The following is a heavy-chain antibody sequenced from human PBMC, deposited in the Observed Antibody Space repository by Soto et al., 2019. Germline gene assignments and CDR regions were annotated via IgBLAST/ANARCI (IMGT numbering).Heavy chain of an antibody. D-gene: IGHD4-17*01. J-gene: IGHJ3*02. CDR1: GDSINNGDCY. Sequence: QVQLQESGPGLVKPSQTLSLTCTVSGDSINNGDCYWSWLRQLPGKGLEWIGYIYYSGTKYYNPSLKSRVSMSVDTSKNQFSLNLTSVTAADTAVYYCAREKDDDSGDYNAFDIWGQGTVVTVSS. CDR2: IYYSGTK. CDR3: AREKDDDSGDYNAFDI. V-gene: IGHV4-31*03.